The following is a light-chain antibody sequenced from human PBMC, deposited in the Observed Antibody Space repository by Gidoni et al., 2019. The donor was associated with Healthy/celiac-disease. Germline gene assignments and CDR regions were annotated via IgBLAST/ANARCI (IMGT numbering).Light chain of an antibody. CDR3: MQALQTLSIT. J-gene: IGKJ5*01. CDR1: QSLLHSNGYNY. CDR2: LGS. Sequence: DIVMTQSPLSLPVTPGEPASISCRSSQSLLHSNGYNYLDWYLQKPGQSPQLLIYLGSNRASGVPERFRGSGSGTDFTLKISRVEAEDVGVYYCMQALQTLSITFGQGTRLEIK. V-gene: IGKV2-28*01.